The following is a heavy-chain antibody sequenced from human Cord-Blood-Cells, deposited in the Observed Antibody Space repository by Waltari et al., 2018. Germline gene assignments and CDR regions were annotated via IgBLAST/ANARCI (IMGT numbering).Heavy chain of an antibody. CDR3: ARDFYDFWSGYYDY. V-gene: IGHV3-21*01. D-gene: IGHD3-3*01. J-gene: IGHJ4*02. CDR1: GFPFSSFG. Sequence: VQLVELGGGLVRPGGSLSLSCEAPGFPFSSFGLNWVRQPPGKGLEWVASISSSSSYIYYADSVKGRFTISRDNAKNSLYLQMNSLRAEDTAVYYCARDFYDFWSGYYDYWGQGTLVTVSS. CDR2: ISSSSSYI.